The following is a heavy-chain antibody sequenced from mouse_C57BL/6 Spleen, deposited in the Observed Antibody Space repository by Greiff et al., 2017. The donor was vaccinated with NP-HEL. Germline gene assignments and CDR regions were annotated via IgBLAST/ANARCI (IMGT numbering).Heavy chain of an antibody. CDR3: ARTGIRGNYERGMDY. Sequence: QVQLQQSGAELARPGASVKLSCKASGYTFTSYGISWVKQRTGQGLEWIGEIYPRSGNTYYNEKFKGKATLTADKSSSTAYMELRSLTSEDSAVYFCARTGIRGNYERGMDYWGQGTSVTVSS. J-gene: IGHJ4*01. CDR1: GYTFTSYG. CDR2: IYPRSGNT. V-gene: IGHV1-81*01. D-gene: IGHD2-1*01.